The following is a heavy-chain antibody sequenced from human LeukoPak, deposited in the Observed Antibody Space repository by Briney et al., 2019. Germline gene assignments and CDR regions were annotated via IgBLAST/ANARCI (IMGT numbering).Heavy chain of an antibody. J-gene: IGHJ4*02. Sequence: PGGSLRLSCAASGFTFSSYGMHWVRQAPGKGLEWVALIWYDASNKYYADSVKGRFTISRDNFKNTLYLQMNSLRAEDTAVYYCARDIYHSGGYYYDYWGQGTLVTVSS. V-gene: IGHV3-33*08. CDR3: ARDIYHSGGYYYDY. CDR1: GFTFSSYG. CDR2: IWYDASNK. D-gene: IGHD3-22*01.